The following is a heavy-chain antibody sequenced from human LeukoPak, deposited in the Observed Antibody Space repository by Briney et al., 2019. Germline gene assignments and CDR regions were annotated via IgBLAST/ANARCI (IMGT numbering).Heavy chain of an antibody. Sequence: ASVTVSFTASGYTFTSYAMNWVRQAPGQGREWMGWINTNTGNPTYAQGFTGRFVFSLDTSVSTAYLQISSLKAEDTALYYCARVVGCGGDCYSGISDYWGQGTLLTVPS. CDR3: ARVVGCGGDCYSGISDY. CDR1: GYTFTSYA. V-gene: IGHV7-4-1*02. CDR2: INTNTGNP. D-gene: IGHD2-21*02. J-gene: IGHJ4*02.